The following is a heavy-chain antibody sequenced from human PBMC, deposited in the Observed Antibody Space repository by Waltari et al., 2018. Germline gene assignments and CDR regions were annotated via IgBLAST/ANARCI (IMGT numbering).Heavy chain of an antibody. CDR3: ARDIAYHDSSGYYPYYFDY. J-gene: IGHJ4*02. D-gene: IGHD3-22*01. V-gene: IGHV3-30-3*01. Sequence: QVQLVASGGGVVQPGRSLSLSCAASGFTFGRYAMHWVRQAPGKGLEWVAVISYDGSHKYYADSVKGRFTISRDSSKNTLFLQMNSLRVEDTAVYYCARDIAYHDSSGYYPYYFDYWGQGALVTVSS. CDR1: GFTFGRYA. CDR2: ISYDGSHK.